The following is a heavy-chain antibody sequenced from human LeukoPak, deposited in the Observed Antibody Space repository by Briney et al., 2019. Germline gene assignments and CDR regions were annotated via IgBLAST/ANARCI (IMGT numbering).Heavy chain of an antibody. CDR1: GGSISSSSYY. Sequence: SETLSLTCTISGGSISSSSYYWGWIRQPPGKGLEWFGSIYYSGSTYYNPSLKSRVTISVDTSKNQFSLKLSSVTAAVTAVYYCARHYCSGGSCYFDYWGQGTLVTVSS. J-gene: IGHJ4*02. CDR3: ARHYCSGGSCYFDY. V-gene: IGHV4-39*01. D-gene: IGHD2-15*01. CDR2: IYYSGST.